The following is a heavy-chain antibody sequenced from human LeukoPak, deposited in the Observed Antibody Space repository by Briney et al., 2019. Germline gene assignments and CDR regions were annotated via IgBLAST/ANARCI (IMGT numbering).Heavy chain of an antibody. V-gene: IGHV3-72*01. CDR2: TRTKAKDYTT. D-gene: IGHD4-17*01. Sequence: PGGSLRLSCATSGFTFSDHYMDWVRQAPGKGLEWVARTRTKAKDYTTEYAASVKGRFTVSRDESMHSLYLQMNSLKTEDTAVNYCARGPTVTFNYHYGMDVWGQGTTVTVSS. CDR3: ARGPTVTFNYHYGMDV. J-gene: IGHJ6*02. CDR1: GFTFSDHY.